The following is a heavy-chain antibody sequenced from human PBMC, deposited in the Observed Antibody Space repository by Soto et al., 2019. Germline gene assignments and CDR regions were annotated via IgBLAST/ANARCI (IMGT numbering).Heavy chain of an antibody. D-gene: IGHD6-6*01. Sequence: PVEFQKICWGVSGYSCASYCIGWVRQLPGKGLEWMGIIYPGDSDTRYSPSFQGQVTISVDKSIRTAYLQWSSLKASDSAMYYCARHAAARLDYWGQGTLVTVSS. CDR3: ARHAAARLDY. J-gene: IGHJ4*02. CDR1: GYSCASYC. V-gene: IGHV5-51*01. CDR2: IYPGDSDT.